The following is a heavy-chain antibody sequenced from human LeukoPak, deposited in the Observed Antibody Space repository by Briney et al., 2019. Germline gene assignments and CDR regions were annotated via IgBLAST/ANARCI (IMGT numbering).Heavy chain of an antibody. J-gene: IGHJ4*02. V-gene: IGHV3-72*01. CDR3: ARSRYGSVRYFDN. Sequence: HPGGSLRLSCAASGITLSANYMNWSGQVPGKGLNWFGVRRNKVNGYTTEYPASVKGRFTISRDDSNNSLYLQMNSLKTEDTAVYFCARSRYGSVRYFDNWGQGTLVTVSS. CDR2: RRNKVNGYTT. D-gene: IGHD6-19*01. CDR1: GITLSANY.